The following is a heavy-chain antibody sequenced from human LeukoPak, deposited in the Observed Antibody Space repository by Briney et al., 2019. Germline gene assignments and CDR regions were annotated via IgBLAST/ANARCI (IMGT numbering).Heavy chain of an antibody. V-gene: IGHV4-59*01. Sequence: PSETLSLTCTVSGGSISSYYWSWIRQPPGKGLEWIGYIYYSGSTNYNSSLKSRVTISVDTSKNQFSLELSSVTAADTAVYYCARYSNYGDYYYYYMDVWGKGTTVTVSS. D-gene: IGHD4-11*01. J-gene: IGHJ6*03. CDR1: GGSISSYY. CDR3: ARYSNYGDYYYYYMDV. CDR2: IYYSGST.